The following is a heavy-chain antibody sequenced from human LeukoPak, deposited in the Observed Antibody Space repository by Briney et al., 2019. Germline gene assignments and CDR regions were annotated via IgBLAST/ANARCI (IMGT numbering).Heavy chain of an antibody. CDR3: AWGVTNLDAFDI. D-gene: IGHD4-17*01. CDR2: INPSGGST. V-gene: IGHV1-46*01. J-gene: IGHJ3*02. CDR1: GYTFTSYY. Sequence: GASVKVSCKASGYTFTSYYMHWVRQAPGQGLEWMGIINPSGGSTSYAQKFQGRVTITRDTSASTAYMELSSLRSEDTAVYYCAWGVTNLDAFDIWGQGTMVTVSS.